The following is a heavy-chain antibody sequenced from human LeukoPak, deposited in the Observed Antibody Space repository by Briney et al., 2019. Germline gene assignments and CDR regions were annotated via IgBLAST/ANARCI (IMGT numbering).Heavy chain of an antibody. D-gene: IGHD2-15*01. J-gene: IGHJ5*02. Sequence: ASVKVSCKASGYTFTSYGISWVRQAPGQGLEWMGWINTNTGNPTYAQGFTGRFVFSLDTSVSTAYLQISSLKAEDTAVYYCARVLNIRVSRGGSCYGCPYWFDPWGQGTLVTVSS. CDR3: ARVLNIRVSRGGSCYGCPYWFDP. CDR1: GYTFTSYG. V-gene: IGHV7-4-1*02. CDR2: INTNTGNP.